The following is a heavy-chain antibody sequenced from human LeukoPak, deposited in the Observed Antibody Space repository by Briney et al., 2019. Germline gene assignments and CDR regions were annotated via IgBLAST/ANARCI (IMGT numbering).Heavy chain of an antibody. Sequence: ASVKVSCKASGYTFTGYYMHWVRQAPGQGLEWMGWINPNSGGTNCAQKFQGRVTMTRDTSISTAYMELSRLRSDDTAVYYCARGGGTYYFDYWGQGTLVTVSS. J-gene: IGHJ4*02. V-gene: IGHV1-2*02. D-gene: IGHD1-1*01. CDR2: INPNSGGT. CDR1: GYTFTGYY. CDR3: ARGGGTYYFDY.